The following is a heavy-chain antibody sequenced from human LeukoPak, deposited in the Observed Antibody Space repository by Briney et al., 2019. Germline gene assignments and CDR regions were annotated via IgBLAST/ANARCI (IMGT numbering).Heavy chain of an antibody. CDR1: GYTFTSYY. CDR3: ARPLAPVIPNAFDI. J-gene: IGHJ3*02. D-gene: IGHD2-21*01. CDR2: INPSGGST. Sequence: ASVKVSCKASGYTFTSYYIHWVRQAPGQGLEWMGIINPSGGSTDYAQKFQGRVTMTRDTSTSTVHMELSSLRSEDTAIYYCARPLAPVIPNAFDIWGQGTMVTVSS. V-gene: IGHV1-46*01.